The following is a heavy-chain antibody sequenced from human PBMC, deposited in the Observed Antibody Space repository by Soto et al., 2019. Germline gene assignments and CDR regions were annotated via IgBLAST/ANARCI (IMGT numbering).Heavy chain of an antibody. CDR2: ISAYNGNT. Sequence: QVQLVQSGAEVKKPGASVKVSCKASGYTFTSYGIIWVRQAPGQRLEWMGWISAYNGNTNYAQKLQGRGTMTTDTSTSLGYRALRSLRSDDTAVYYCARYEGYYYDSSGYPDYWGQGTLVTVSS. CDR1: GYTFTSYG. J-gene: IGHJ4*02. CDR3: ARYEGYYYDSSGYPDY. D-gene: IGHD3-22*01. V-gene: IGHV1-18*04.